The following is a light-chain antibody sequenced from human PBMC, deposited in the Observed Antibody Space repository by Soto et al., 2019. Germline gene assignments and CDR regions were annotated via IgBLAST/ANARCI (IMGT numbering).Light chain of an antibody. CDR2: GAS. CDR1: QSISSY. Sequence: DIQMTQSPSSLSASVGDRVTITCRASQSISSYLNWYQQIPGKAPKPLIYGASSLLSGVPSRFSGSGSGTEFTLTISSLQPDDFATYYCQQYNSYPWTFGQGTKVDI. V-gene: IGKV1-16*01. J-gene: IGKJ1*01. CDR3: QQYNSYPWT.